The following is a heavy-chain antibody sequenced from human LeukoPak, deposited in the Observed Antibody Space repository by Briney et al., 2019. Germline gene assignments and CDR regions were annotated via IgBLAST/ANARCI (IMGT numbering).Heavy chain of an antibody. CDR2: INPNSGGT. CDR1: GYTFTGYY. Sequence: ASVKVSCKASGYTFTGYYMHWVRQAPGQGLEWMGWINPNSGGTNYAQKFQGRVAMTRDTSISTAYMELSRLRSDDTAVYYCARALWFGDQSYHYWGQGTLVTVSS. J-gene: IGHJ4*02. V-gene: IGHV1-2*02. CDR3: ARALWFGDQSYHY. D-gene: IGHD3-10*01.